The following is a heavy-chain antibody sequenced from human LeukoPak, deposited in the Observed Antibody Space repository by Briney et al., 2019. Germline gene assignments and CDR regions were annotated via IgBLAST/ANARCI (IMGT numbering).Heavy chain of an antibody. CDR1: GYTFTGYY. V-gene: IGHV1-2*02. D-gene: IGHD6-13*01. Sequence: ASVKVSCKASGYTFTGYYMHWVRQAPGQGLEWMGWINPNSGGTNYAQKFQGRVTMTRDTSISTAYMELSRLRSDDTAVYYCARGSRYSSYHYYYYYVDVWGKGTTVTVS. CDR3: ARGSRYSSYHYYYYYVDV. CDR2: INPNSGGT. J-gene: IGHJ6*03.